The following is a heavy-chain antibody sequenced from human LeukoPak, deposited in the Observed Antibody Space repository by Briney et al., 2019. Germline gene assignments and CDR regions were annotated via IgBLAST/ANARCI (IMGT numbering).Heavy chain of an antibody. D-gene: IGHD1-1*01. CDR3: ARGPGWNGY. V-gene: IGHV4-34*01. Sequence: SETLSLTCAVYGGSFSGYYWSWTRQPPGKGLEWIGEINHSGSTNYNPSLKSRVTISVDTSKNQFSLKLSSVTAADTAVYYCARGPGWNGYWGQGTLVTVSS. CDR1: GGSFSGYY. J-gene: IGHJ4*02. CDR2: INHSGST.